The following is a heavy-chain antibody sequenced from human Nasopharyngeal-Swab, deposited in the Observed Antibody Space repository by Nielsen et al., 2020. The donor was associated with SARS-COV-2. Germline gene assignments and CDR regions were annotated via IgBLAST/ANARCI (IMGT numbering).Heavy chain of an antibody. Sequence: GESLKISCAASGFTFSTYTMHWVRQAPGKGLEWVAVVSYDGSNKYCADSVKGRFTISRDNSKNTLYLQMNSLRAEDTALYYCARDNGVLPGALDSWGQGTLVTVSS. D-gene: IGHD2-8*01. J-gene: IGHJ4*02. V-gene: IGHV3-30*04. CDR3: ARDNGVLPGALDS. CDR1: GFTFSTYT. CDR2: VSYDGSNK.